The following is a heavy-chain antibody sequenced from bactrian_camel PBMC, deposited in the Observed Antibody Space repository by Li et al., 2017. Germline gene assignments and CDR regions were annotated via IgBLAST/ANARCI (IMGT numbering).Heavy chain of an antibody. D-gene: IGHD3*01. CDR2: ITRGGNT. Sequence: HVQLVESGGGSVQAGGSLRLSCAASGYTSRSYSMGWYRQAPGKEREGVACITRGGNTVYSDSVRGRFTVSRDNAKNTLYLRMNSLKLEDTSVYYCAARLTYIMISCSTSATTYNYWGQGTQVTVS. CDR3: AARLTYIMISCSTSATTYNY. V-gene: IGHV3S57*01. J-gene: IGHJ4*01. CDR1: GYTSRSYS.